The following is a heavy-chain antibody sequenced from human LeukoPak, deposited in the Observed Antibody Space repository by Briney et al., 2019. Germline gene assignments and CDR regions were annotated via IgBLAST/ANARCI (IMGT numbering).Heavy chain of an antibody. V-gene: IGHV3-23*01. CDR2: ISGSGGST. J-gene: IGHJ4*02. Sequence: PGGSLSLSCAASGFTFSSYAMSWVRQAPGKGLEWVSAISGSGGSTYYADSVKGRFTISRDNSKNTLYLQMNSLRAEDTAVYYCAKTGSIDYGYYEYYFDYGDQGTLVTVSS. D-gene: IGHD4-17*01. CDR1: GFTFSSYA. CDR3: AKTGSIDYGYYEYYFDY.